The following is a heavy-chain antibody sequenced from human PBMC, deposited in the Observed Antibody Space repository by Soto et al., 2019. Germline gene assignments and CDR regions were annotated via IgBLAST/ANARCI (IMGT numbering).Heavy chain of an antibody. CDR3: ARGGGMITFGGATAEFDP. CDR2: INAGNGNT. CDR1: GYTFTSYA. Sequence: ASVKVSCKASGYTFTSYAMHWVRQAPGQRLEWMGWINAGNGNTKYSQKFQGRVTITRNTSISTAYMELSSLRSEDTAVYYCARGGGMITFGGATAEFDPWGQGTLVTLSS. J-gene: IGHJ5*02. V-gene: IGHV1-3*01. D-gene: IGHD3-16*01.